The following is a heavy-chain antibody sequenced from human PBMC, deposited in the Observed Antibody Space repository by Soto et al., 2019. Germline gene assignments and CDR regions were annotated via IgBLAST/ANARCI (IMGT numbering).Heavy chain of an antibody. J-gene: IGHJ4*02. Sequence: PSETLSLTCTVSGGSISSYYWSWIRQPPGKGLEWIGYIYYSGSTNYNPSLKSRVTISVDTSKNQFSLKLSSVTAADTAVYYCARQATMVRGGFDDWGQGTLVTVSS. CDR1: GGSISSYY. CDR3: ARQATMVRGGFDD. D-gene: IGHD3-10*01. V-gene: IGHV4-59*08. CDR2: IYYSGST.